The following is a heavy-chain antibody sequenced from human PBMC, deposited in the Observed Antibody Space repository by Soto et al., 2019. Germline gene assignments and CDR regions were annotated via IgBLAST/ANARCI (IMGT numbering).Heavy chain of an antibody. CDR3: ATRDPGHY. V-gene: IGHV1-46*01. CDR1: GYTFTTYY. CDR2: ISPVGGRT. Sequence: QVQLVQSGAEVKKPGASVKVSCKASGYTFTTYYMHWERQAPGQGLGWMGIISPVGGRTSYAQKFQGRVTMTRDTSTSTVYMELSSLRSEDTAVYYCATRDPGHYWGQGTLVTVSS. J-gene: IGHJ4*02.